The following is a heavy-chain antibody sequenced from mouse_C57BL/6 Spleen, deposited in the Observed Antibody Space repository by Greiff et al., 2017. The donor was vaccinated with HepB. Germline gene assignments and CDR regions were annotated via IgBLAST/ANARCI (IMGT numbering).Heavy chain of an antibody. CDR1: GYSFTGYY. D-gene: IGHD3-2*02. CDR3: ARGASDFDY. Sequence: VQLQQSGPELVKPGASVKISCKASGYSFTGYYMNWVKQSPEKSLEWIGEINPSTGGTTYNQKFKAKATLTVDNSSSTAYMQLKSLTSEDSAVYYCARGASDFDYWGQGTTLTVSS. V-gene: IGHV1-42*01. CDR2: INPSTGGT. J-gene: IGHJ2*01.